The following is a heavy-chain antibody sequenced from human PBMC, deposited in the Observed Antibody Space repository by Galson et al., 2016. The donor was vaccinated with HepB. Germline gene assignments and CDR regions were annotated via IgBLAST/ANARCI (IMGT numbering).Heavy chain of an antibody. Sequence: SLRLSCAASGFTFSSYGMHWVRQAPGKGLEWVGRTRNKANSYATEYAASVKGRFTISRDDSKNSLYLQMNSLKIEDTAVYYCARVGYCSSTTCRQAYDYWGQGTLVTVSS. D-gene: IGHD2-2*01. CDR2: TRNKANSYAT. CDR1: GFTFSSYG. CDR3: ARVGYCSSTTCRQAYDY. J-gene: IGHJ4*02. V-gene: IGHV3-72*01.